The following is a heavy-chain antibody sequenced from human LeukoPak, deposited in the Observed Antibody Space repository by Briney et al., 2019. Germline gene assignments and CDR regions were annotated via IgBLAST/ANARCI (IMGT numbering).Heavy chain of an antibody. D-gene: IGHD3-10*01. CDR1: GYTFTSYG. CDR3: AGEFPVGGVFDY. Sequence: ASVKVSCKASGYTFTSYGISWVRQAPGQGLEWMGWISAYNGNTNYAQKLQGRVTMTTDTSTSTAYMELRSLRSDDTAVYYCAGEFPVGGVFDYWGQGTLVTVSP. V-gene: IGHV1-18*01. J-gene: IGHJ4*02. CDR2: ISAYNGNT.